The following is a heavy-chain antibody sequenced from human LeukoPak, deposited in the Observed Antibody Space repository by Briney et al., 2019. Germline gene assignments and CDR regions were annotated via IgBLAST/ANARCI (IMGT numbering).Heavy chain of an antibody. Sequence: GGSLRLSCVVSGFKFNTYWITWVRQTPGKGLEWVANIKTDGSEKTYVNSVKGRFSISRDNAKNSLYLQMTGLRVEDKAVYYCAKGLGNFDCWGQGTLVTVSS. V-gene: IGHV3-7*01. CDR3: AKGLGNFDC. D-gene: IGHD1-26*01. CDR1: GFKFNTYW. J-gene: IGHJ4*02. CDR2: IKTDGSEK.